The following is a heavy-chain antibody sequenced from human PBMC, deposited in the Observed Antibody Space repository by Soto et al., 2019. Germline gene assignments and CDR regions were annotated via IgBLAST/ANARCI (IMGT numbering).Heavy chain of an antibody. D-gene: IGHD4-17*01. CDR3: ARGLYLDYGQDY. Sequence: EVQLVESGGGLIQTGGSLRLSCAASGFTFTDYWMHWARQAPGKGLVWVSRIKADEITTSYADSVKGRFTIFRDNAKNTLYLQMNSLTAEDTAVYYCARGLYLDYGQDYWGRGTLVTVYS. CDR1: GFTFTDYW. CDR2: IKADEITT. V-gene: IGHV3-74*01. J-gene: IGHJ4*02.